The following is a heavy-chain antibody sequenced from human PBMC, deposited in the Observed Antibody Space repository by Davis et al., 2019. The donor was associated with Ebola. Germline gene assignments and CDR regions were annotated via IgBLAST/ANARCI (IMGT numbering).Heavy chain of an antibody. D-gene: IGHD2-8*01. CDR3: ARDYLTEVLMLYATFDY. V-gene: IGHV1-2*06. CDR1: GNTPTGYY. Sequence: AASVKVSCKASGNTPTGYYLHWVRQAPGQGLEWMGRINPRTGGTNYAEKFQGRVTMTWGSSISTAYMEVSGLRSDDTAVYYCARDYLTEVLMLYATFDYWGQGTLVTVSS. J-gene: IGHJ4*02. CDR2: INPRTGGT.